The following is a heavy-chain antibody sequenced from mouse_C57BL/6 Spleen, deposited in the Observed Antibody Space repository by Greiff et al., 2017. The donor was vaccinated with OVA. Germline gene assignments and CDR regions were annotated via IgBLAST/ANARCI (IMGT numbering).Heavy chain of an antibody. D-gene: IGHD1-1*01. Sequence: VQLKESGAELVRPGASVKLSCTASGFNIQDYYMHWVKQRPEQGLEWIGRIDPEDGDTEYAPKFQGKATMTADTSSNTAYLQLSSLTSEDTAVYYCTTTTTVVAHWYFDVWGTGTTVTVSS. CDR3: TTTTTVVAHWYFDV. J-gene: IGHJ1*03. V-gene: IGHV14-1*01. CDR2: IDPEDGDT. CDR1: GFNIQDYY.